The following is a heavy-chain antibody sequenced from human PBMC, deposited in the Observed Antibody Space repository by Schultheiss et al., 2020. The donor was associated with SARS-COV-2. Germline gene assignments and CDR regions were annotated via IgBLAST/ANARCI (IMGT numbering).Heavy chain of an antibody. J-gene: IGHJ4*02. Sequence: GESLKISCAASGFTFSSYGMHWVRQAPGKGLEWVAVIWYDGSNKYYADSVKGRFTISRDNSKNTLYLQMNSLRAEDTAVYYCAAYHDYGDYGPSSAPNFDYWGQGTLVTVSS. CDR3: AAYHDYGDYGPSSAPNFDY. CDR1: GFTFSSYG. D-gene: IGHD4-17*01. V-gene: IGHV3-33*01. CDR2: IWYDGSNK.